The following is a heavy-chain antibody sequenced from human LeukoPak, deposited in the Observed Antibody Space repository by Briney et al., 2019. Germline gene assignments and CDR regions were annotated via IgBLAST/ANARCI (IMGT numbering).Heavy chain of an antibody. CDR2: ISSSGSTI. Sequence: GGSLRLSCAASGFTFSSYEMNWVRQVQGDGLEWVSYISSSGSTIYYADSVKGRFTISRDNAKNSLYLQMNSLRAEDTAVYYCARGTGQWLVPGYNWFDLWGQGTLVTVSS. V-gene: IGHV3-48*03. J-gene: IGHJ5*02. D-gene: IGHD6-19*01. CDR1: GFTFSSYE. CDR3: ARGTGQWLVPGYNWFDL.